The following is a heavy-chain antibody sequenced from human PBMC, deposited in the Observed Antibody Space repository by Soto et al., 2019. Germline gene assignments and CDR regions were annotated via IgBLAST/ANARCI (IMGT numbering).Heavy chain of an antibody. CDR2: MNPNSGNT. CDR3: ARERTRGFDP. CDR1: GYTFTSYD. J-gene: IGHJ5*02. V-gene: IGHV1-8*01. Sequence: QVHLVQSGAEVRKPGASVKVSCKASGYTFTSYDINWVRQATGQGLEWMGWMNPNSGNTAYAQKFQGRVTMTRNTSISTAHMELSSRRSEDTAVYYCARERTRGFDPWGQGTLVTVSS.